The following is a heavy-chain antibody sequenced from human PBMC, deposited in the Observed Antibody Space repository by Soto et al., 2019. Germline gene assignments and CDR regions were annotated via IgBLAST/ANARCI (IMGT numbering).Heavy chain of an antibody. J-gene: IGHJ4*02. Sequence: EVQLLESGGGLVQPGGSLRHSCAASGFTFSSYAMSWVRQVPGKGLEWVSAISGDGGTTFYAGSVKGRFTISRDNSKNTLSLQMNSLRADDTAIYHCAKHGNYFGLVEYWGAGTLVTVSS. CDR1: GFTFSSYA. D-gene: IGHD1-7*01. CDR3: AKHGNYFGLVEY. V-gene: IGHV3-23*01. CDR2: ISGDGGTT.